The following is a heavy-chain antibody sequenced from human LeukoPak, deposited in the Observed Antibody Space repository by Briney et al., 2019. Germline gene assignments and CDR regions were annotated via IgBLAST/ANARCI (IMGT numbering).Heavy chain of an antibody. CDR2: IYHSGST. CDR1: GGSISSSSYY. Sequence: SSETLSLTCTVSGGSISSSSYYWGWIRQPPGKGLEWIGSIYHSGSTYYNPSLKSRVTISVDTSKNQFSLKLSSVTAADTAVYYCARGDYDILTEPDAFDIWSQGTMVTVSS. V-gene: IGHV4-39*07. D-gene: IGHD3-9*01. J-gene: IGHJ3*02. CDR3: ARGDYDILTEPDAFDI.